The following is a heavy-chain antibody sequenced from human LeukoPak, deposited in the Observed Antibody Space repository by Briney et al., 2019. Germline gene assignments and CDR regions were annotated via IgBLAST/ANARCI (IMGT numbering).Heavy chain of an antibody. CDR2: IIPIIGTA. J-gene: IGHJ6*02. CDR3: ARVPIKQGQNYCYNGMDV. Sequence: ASVKVSCKASGGTFSSYAISWVRQAPGQGLEWMGGIIPIIGTANNAQKFQGRVTITADESTSTAYMELSSLRSEDTAVYYCARVPIKQGQNYCYNGMDVWGQGTTVTVSS. V-gene: IGHV1-69*13. CDR1: GGTFSSYA.